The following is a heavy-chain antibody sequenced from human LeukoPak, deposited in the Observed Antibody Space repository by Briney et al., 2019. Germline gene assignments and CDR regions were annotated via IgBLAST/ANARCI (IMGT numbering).Heavy chain of an antibody. V-gene: IGHV3-74*03. CDR1: GFTFSNYW. CDR3: VRDPRFSENFDY. Sequence: GGSLRLSCVASGFTFSNYWMHWVRQAPGKGLLCVSRINSDGSITTYADSVKGRFTISRDNAKNTLYLQMNRLRAEDTAVYYCVRDPRFSENFDYWGQGTLVTVSS. J-gene: IGHJ4*02. CDR2: INSDGSIT. D-gene: IGHD3-10*01.